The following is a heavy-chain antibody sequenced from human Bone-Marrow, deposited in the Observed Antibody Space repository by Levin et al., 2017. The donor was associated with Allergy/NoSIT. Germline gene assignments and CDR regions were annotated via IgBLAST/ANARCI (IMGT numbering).Heavy chain of an antibody. V-gene: IGHV5-51*01. CDR1: GYTFSIYW. J-gene: IGHJ4*02. Sequence: GESLKISCQGSGYTFSIYWIAWVRQVPGGGLEWVGVIYPNDNDVRYSPSFQGQVTISADRSTSTAYLQWSSLKASDRAIYYCARRQSSGSDYWGQGTLVAVSS. CDR3: ARRQSSGSDY. D-gene: IGHD3-22*01. CDR2: IYPNDNDV.